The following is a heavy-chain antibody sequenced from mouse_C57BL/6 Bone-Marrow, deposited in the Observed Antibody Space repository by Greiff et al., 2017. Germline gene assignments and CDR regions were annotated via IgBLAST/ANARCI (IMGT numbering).Heavy chain of an antibody. Sequence: EVQRVESGGGLVQPKGSLKLSCAASGFTFNTYAMHWVRQAPGKGLEWVARIRSKSSNYATYYADSVKDRFIISRDDSQSMLYLQMNNLKTEDTAMYYCVRDGENDGSFAYWGQGTLVTVSA. CDR1: GFTFNTYA. CDR3: VRDGENDGSFAY. J-gene: IGHJ3*01. V-gene: IGHV10-3*01. D-gene: IGHD2-3*01. CDR2: IRSKSSNYAT.